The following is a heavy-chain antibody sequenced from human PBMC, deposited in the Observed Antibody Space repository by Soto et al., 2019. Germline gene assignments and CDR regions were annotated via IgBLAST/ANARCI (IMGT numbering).Heavy chain of an antibody. Sequence: XETLSLTCTVAGCSVSSGSYYWSWIRQPPGKGLEWIGYIYYSGSTNYNPSLKSRVTISVDTSKNQFSLKLSSVTAADTAVYYCARRVIPYFGVDTNWFDHWGQGTLVTVSS. CDR3: ARRVIPYFGVDTNWFDH. V-gene: IGHV4-61*01. CDR2: IYYSGST. CDR1: GCSVSSGSYY. D-gene: IGHD3-3*01. J-gene: IGHJ5*02.